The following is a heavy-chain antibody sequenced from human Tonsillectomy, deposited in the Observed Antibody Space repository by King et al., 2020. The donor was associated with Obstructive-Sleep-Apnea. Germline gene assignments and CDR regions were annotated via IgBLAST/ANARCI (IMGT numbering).Heavy chain of an antibody. J-gene: IGHJ5*02. CDR1: GGSFSGYY. V-gene: IGHV4-34*01. Sequence: VQLQQWGAGLLKPSETLSLTCAVYGGSFSGYYWSWIRQPPGKGLEWIGEINHSGSTNYNPSLKSRVTIPVDTSKNQFSLKLSSVTAADTAVYYCARMRQYQLLFSLYNWFDPWGQGTLVTVSS. CDR2: INHSGST. CDR3: ARMRQYQLLFSLYNWFDP. D-gene: IGHD2-2*01.